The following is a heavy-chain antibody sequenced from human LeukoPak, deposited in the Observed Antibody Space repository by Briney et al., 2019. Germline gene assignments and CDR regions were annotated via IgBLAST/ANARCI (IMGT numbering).Heavy chain of an antibody. V-gene: IGHV3-21*01. CDR2: ISSSSIYI. Sequence: GSLRLSCAASGFTFSSYSMNWVRQAPGKGLEWVSSISSSSIYIYYADSVKGRSTISRDNAKKSVHLQMNSLRAEDTAVYYCARGASVVAGSDNAFDIWGQGTMVTVSS. D-gene: IGHD6-19*01. CDR3: ARGASVVAGSDNAFDI. CDR1: GFTFSSYS. J-gene: IGHJ3*02.